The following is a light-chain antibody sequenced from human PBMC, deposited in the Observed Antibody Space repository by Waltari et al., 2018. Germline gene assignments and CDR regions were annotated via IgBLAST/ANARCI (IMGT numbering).Light chain of an antibody. CDR2: GAS. V-gene: IGKV3-15*01. CDR3: QQYNNWLPLT. J-gene: IGKJ4*01. CDR1: QSITSN. Sequence: EIVLTQSPVILSVSPGERTTLSCRASQSITSNLAWYQQKPGQSPRLLIYGASIRAAGIPARFSGSGSGTEFTLTFSSLQSEDFAVYYCQQYNNWLPLTFGGGTKVEIK.